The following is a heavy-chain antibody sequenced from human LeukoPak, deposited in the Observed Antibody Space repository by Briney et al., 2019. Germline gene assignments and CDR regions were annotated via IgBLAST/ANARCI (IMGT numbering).Heavy chain of an antibody. J-gene: IGHJ2*01. CDR2: ISSSSSTI. D-gene: IGHD2-15*01. Sequence: GGSLRLSCAASGFTFSSYSMNWVRQAPGKGLEWVSYISSSSSTIYYADSVKGRFTISRDNAKNSLYLQMNSLRAEDTAVYYCARAPRFTLFDRWGRGTLVTVSS. CDR1: GFTFSSYS. V-gene: IGHV3-48*04. CDR3: ARAPRFTLFDR.